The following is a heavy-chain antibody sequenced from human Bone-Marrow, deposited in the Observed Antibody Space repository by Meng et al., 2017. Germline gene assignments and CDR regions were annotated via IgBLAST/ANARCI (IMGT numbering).Heavy chain of an antibody. Sequence: GESLKISCAASGFTFSGYEMNWVRQAPGKGLEWVSYISSSYIYYADSVKGRFTISRDNAKNSLYLQMNSLRAEDTAVYYCARDGIAAAGTYFDYWGQGTLVTVSS. J-gene: IGHJ4*02. CDR1: GFTFSGYE. CDR2: ISSSYI. D-gene: IGHD6-13*01. V-gene: IGHV3-21*05. CDR3: ARDGIAAAGTYFDY.